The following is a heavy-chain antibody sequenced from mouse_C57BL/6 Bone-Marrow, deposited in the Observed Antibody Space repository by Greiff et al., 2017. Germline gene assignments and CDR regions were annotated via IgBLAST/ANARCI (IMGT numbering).Heavy chain of an antibody. CDR2: IDPSDSST. V-gene: IGHV1-69*01. J-gene: IGHJ3*01. D-gene: IGHD2-3*01. CDR3: ARNDGYYGFAY. Sequence: QVQLQQPGAELVMPGASVKLSCKASGYTFTSYWMHWVKQRPGQGLEWIGEIDPSDSSTNYNQKFKGKSTLTVDKSSSTAYMQLSSLTSEDSAVYYCARNDGYYGFAYWGQGTLVTVSA. CDR1: GYTFTSYW.